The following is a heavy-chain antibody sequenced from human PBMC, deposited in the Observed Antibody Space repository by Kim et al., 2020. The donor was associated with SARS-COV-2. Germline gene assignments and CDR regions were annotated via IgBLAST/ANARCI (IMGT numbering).Heavy chain of an antibody. Sequence: GGSLRLSCAASGFTFSSYSMNWVRQAPGKGLEWVSYISSSSTIYYADSVKGRFTISRDNAKNSLYLQMNSLRDEDTAVYYCASPVLRYFDLDYWGQGTLVTVSS. CDR3: ASPVLRYFDLDY. D-gene: IGHD3-9*01. CDR1: GFTFSSYS. V-gene: IGHV3-48*02. J-gene: IGHJ4*02. CDR2: ISSSSTI.